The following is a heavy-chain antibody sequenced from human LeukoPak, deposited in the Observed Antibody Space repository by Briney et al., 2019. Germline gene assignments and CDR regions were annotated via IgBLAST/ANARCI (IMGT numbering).Heavy chain of an antibody. D-gene: IGHD3-22*01. CDR1: GFTVSSNY. V-gene: IGHV3-53*01. Sequence: GGSLRLSCAASGFTVSSNYMSWVRQAPGKGLEWVSVIYSGGSTYYADSVKGRFTISRDNSKNTLYLQMNSLRAEDTAVYYCATHYYDSSFDAFDIWGQGTMVTVSS. CDR3: ATHYYDSSFDAFDI. J-gene: IGHJ3*02. CDR2: IYSGGST.